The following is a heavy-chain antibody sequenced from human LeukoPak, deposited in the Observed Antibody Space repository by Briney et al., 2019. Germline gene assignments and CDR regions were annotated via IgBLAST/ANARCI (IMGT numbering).Heavy chain of an antibody. CDR1: GGSISSYY. CDR2: FYYSGST. V-gene: IGHV4-59*12. J-gene: IGHJ4*02. Sequence: AETLSLTCTVSGGSISSYYWSWIRQPPGEGLEWIGFFYYSGSTNYNPSLKSRVTISVDTSTNQFSLKMKSVTAADTAVYYCAKDPRASSAYYYDRLGYWGQGTLVTVSS. D-gene: IGHD3-22*01. CDR3: AKDPRASSAYYYDRLGY.